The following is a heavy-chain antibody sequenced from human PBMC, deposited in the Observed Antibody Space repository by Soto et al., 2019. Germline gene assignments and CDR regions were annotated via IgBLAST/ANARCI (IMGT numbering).Heavy chain of an antibody. CDR1: GFTFKYYA. J-gene: IGHJ1*01. D-gene: IGHD2-8*01. V-gene: IGHV3-23*01. Sequence: EVQLLQSGGGLAQPGTSLRLSCAASGFTFKYYAMTWVRQPPGKGLEWVSTISGSGDKTDYADSVKGRFRVSRDNSKDTLYLQMDSLRPNHTALYYCARESKWYGGQYFQDWGQGTLVTVSS. CDR3: ARESKWYGGQYFQD. CDR2: ISGSGDKT.